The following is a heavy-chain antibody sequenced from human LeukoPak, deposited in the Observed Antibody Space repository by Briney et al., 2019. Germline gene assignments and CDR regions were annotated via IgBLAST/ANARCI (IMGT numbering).Heavy chain of an antibody. Sequence: GGSLRLSCAASGFTFSSYAVSWVRQAPGKGLEWVSAISGSGGSTYYADSVKGRFTISRDNSKNTLYLQMNSLRAEDTAVYYCAKAMVRGVIGYWGQGTLVTVSS. CDR3: AKAMVRGVIGY. D-gene: IGHD3-10*01. V-gene: IGHV3-23*01. CDR1: GFTFSSYA. CDR2: ISGSGGST. J-gene: IGHJ4*02.